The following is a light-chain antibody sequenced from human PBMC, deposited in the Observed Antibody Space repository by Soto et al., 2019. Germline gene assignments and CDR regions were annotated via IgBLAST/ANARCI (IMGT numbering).Light chain of an antibody. CDR1: QSVSSSY. Sequence: EIVLTQSPGTLSLSPGERATLSCRASQSVSSSYLAWYQQKPGQAPRLLIYGASSRATGIPDRFSGSGSGTDVTLNISRVEPEDFAMYYCQQYGSSPLTFGGGTKVEIK. J-gene: IGKJ4*01. CDR2: GAS. CDR3: QQYGSSPLT. V-gene: IGKV3-20*01.